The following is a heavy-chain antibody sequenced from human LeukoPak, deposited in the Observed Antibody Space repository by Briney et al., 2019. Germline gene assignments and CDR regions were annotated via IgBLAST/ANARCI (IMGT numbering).Heavy chain of an antibody. V-gene: IGHV3-23*01. J-gene: IGHJ4*02. CDR3: AKAVRISNLGVDY. CDR1: GFTFSSYA. Sequence: KPGGSLRLSCAASGFTFSSYAMSWVRQAPGKGLEWVSGISSGGGSTYYADSVKGRFTISRDNSKNTLYLQMNSLRAEDTAVYYCAKAVRISNLGVDYWGQGTLVTVSS. CDR2: ISSGGGST. D-gene: IGHD3-16*01.